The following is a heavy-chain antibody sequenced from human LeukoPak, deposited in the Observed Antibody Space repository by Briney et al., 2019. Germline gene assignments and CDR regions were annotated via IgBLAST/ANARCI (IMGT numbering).Heavy chain of an antibody. Sequence: PSETLSLTCTVSGDSISSSSYFWGWIRQPPGKGLEWIGYIYYSGSTYYNPSLKSRVTISVDTSKNQFSLKLSSVTAADTAVYYCAGRVVAGPFDYWGQGTLVTVSS. D-gene: IGHD6-19*01. J-gene: IGHJ4*02. CDR3: AGRVVAGPFDY. V-gene: IGHV4-39*01. CDR2: IYYSGST. CDR1: GDSISSSSYF.